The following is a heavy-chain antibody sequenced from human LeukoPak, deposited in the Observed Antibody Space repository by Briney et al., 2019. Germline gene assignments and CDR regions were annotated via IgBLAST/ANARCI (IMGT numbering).Heavy chain of an antibody. CDR2: ISSSGSTI. CDR1: GFTFSDYY. D-gene: IGHD6-13*01. Sequence: GGSLRLSCAASGFTFSDYYMSWIRQAPGKGLEWVSYISSSGSTIYYADSVKGRFTISRDNSKNTLYLQMNSLRAEDTAVYYCARDNRIAAADYWGQGTLVTVSS. V-gene: IGHV3-11*04. CDR3: ARDNRIAAADY. J-gene: IGHJ4*02.